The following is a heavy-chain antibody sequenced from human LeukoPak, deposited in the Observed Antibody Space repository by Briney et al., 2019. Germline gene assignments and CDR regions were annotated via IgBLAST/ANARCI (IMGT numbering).Heavy chain of an antibody. CDR2: INHSGST. D-gene: IGHD2-15*01. Sequence: PGGSLRLSCVASGFTFDRYWMSWVRQPPGKGLEWIGEINHSGSTNYNPSLKSRVTISVDTSKNQFSLKLSSVTAADTAVYYCARGVTPFDYWGQGTLVTVSS. J-gene: IGHJ4*02. CDR3: ARGVTPFDY. CDR1: GFTFDRYW. V-gene: IGHV4-34*01.